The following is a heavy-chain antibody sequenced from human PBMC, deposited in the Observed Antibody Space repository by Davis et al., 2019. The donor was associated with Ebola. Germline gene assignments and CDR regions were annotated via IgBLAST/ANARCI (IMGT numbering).Heavy chain of an antibody. V-gene: IGHV1-69*05. CDR3: VKEGSSSWSLYYYYGMDV. Sequence: SVKVSCKASGGTFSSYAISWVRQAPGQGLEWMGGIIPIFGTANYAQKFQGRVTITRDTSASTAYMELSSLRSEDTAVYYCVKEGSSSWSLYYYYGMDVWGQGTTVTVSS. D-gene: IGHD6-13*01. J-gene: IGHJ6*02. CDR2: IIPIFGTA. CDR1: GGTFSSYA.